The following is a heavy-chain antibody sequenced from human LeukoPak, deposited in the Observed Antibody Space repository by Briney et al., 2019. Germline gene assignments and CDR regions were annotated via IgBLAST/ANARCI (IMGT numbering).Heavy chain of an antibody. CDR3: AREVFTVAGTGTIDY. CDR2: ISYDGSNK. V-gene: IGHV3-30*03. CDR1: GFTFSSYG. Sequence: GGSLRLSCAASGFTFSSYGMHWVRQAPGKGLEWVAVISYDGSNKYYADSVKGRFTISRDNSKNTLYLQMNSLRAEDTAVYYCAREVFTVAGTGTIDYWGQGTLVTVSS. J-gene: IGHJ4*02. D-gene: IGHD1/OR15-1a*01.